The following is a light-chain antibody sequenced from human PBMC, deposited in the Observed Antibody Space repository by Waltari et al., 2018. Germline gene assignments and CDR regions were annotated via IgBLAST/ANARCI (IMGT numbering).Light chain of an antibody. CDR1: QSITTF. J-gene: IGKJ4*01. V-gene: IGKV1-39*01. CDR3: QQSYTTSEIT. Sequence: DIQMTQSPSSLSASVGVRVTITCRASQSITTFLNWYQQKPGKAPKLLIYAATNLQSGVPSRFSGSGSGTDVTLTISSLQPEDFATYYCQQSYTTSEITFGGGSRVEIK. CDR2: AAT.